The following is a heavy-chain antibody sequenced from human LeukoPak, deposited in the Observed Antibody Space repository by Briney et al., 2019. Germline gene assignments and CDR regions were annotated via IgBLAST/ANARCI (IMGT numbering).Heavy chain of an antibody. D-gene: IGHD3-22*01. CDR2: ISGSGGST. CDR3: AKKWGSSGYYRLGPDYFDY. Sequence: PGGSLRLSCAASGFTVDSNYMNWVRQAPGKGLEWVSAISGSGGSTYYADSVKGRFTISRDNSKNTLYLQMNSLRAEDTAVYYCAKKWGSSGYYRLGPDYFDYWGQGTLVTVSS. CDR1: GFTVDSNY. V-gene: IGHV3-23*01. J-gene: IGHJ4*02.